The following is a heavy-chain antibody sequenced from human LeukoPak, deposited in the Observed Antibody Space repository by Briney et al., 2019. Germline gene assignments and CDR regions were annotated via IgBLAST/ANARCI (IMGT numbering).Heavy chain of an antibody. J-gene: IGHJ4*02. D-gene: IGHD1-26*01. CDR1: GFTFSSYE. V-gene: IGHV3-48*03. CDR3: ARVANSGSYGY. CDR2: ISSSGSTI. Sequence: GSLRLSCAASGFTFSSYEMNWVRQAPGKGLEWVSYISSSGSTIYYADSVKGRFTISRDNAKNSLYLQMNSLRAEDTAVYYCARVANSGSYGYWGQGTLVTVSS.